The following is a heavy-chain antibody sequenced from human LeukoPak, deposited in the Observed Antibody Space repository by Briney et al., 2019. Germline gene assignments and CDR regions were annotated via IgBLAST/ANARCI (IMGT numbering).Heavy chain of an antibody. CDR2: IYYSGST. V-gene: IGHV4-39*07. Sequence: PSETLSLTCTVSGGSTSSSDYYWGWIRQPPGKDLEWIGSIYYSGSTYYSPSLKSRVTISVDTSKNQFSLKLSSVTAADTAVYYCAREGGSYDSSGYTSFDYWGQGTLVTVSS. D-gene: IGHD3-22*01. CDR1: GGSTSSSDYY. J-gene: IGHJ4*02. CDR3: AREGGSYDSSGYTSFDY.